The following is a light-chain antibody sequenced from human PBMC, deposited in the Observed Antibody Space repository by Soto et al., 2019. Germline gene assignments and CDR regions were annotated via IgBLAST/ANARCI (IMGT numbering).Light chain of an antibody. CDR1: SSDIGAYNY. V-gene: IGLV2-14*03. CDR2: DVS. CDR3: SSYSSSTIPV. J-gene: IGLJ2*01. Sequence: QSALTQPASVSGSPGQSITIACNGTSSDIGAYNYVSWYQQHPGKAPKLMIFDVSHRPSGVSNRFSGSKAGNRASLTISGLQAEDESSYYCSSYSSSTIPVFGGGTKVTVL.